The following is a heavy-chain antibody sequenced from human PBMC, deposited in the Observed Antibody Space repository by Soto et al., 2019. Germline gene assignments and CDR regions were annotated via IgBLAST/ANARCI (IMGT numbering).Heavy chain of an antibody. D-gene: IGHD3-3*01. CDR1: GFTFSSCA. CDR2: ISGSGGST. CDR3: AKGGGSVYSSIDY. V-gene: IGHV3-23*01. J-gene: IGHJ4*02. Sequence: GGSLRLSCAASGFTFSSCAVSWVSQVPGKGLEWVSAISGSGGSTFYADSVKGRFTISRDNSRNTLYLQMNSLRADDTAVYYCAKGGGSVYSSIDYWGQGTPVTVSS.